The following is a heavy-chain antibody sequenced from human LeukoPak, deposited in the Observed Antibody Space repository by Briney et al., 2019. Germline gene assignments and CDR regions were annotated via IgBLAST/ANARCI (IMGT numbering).Heavy chain of an antibody. D-gene: IGHD1-26*01. V-gene: IGHV3-21*01. CDR3: ARVMGGGATSKDY. CDR2: ISSSSYI. J-gene: IGHJ4*02. Sequence: GGSLRLSCAASGFTFSSYSMNWVRQAPGKGLEWVSSISSSSYIYYADSVKGRFTISRDNAKNSLYLQMNSLRAEDTAVYYCARVMGGGATSKDYWGQGTLVTVSS. CDR1: GFTFSSYS.